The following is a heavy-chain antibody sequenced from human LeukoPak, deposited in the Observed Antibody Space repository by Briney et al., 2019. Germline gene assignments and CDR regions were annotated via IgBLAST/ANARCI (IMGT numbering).Heavy chain of an antibody. V-gene: IGHV4-61*01. J-gene: IGHJ5*02. CDR2: IYYSGST. CDR3: VRVMLGTPNWFDP. Sequence: SETLSLTCTVSGGSVNNNSYYWSWIRQPPGKGLEWIGYIYYSGSTNYNPSLKSRVTISVDTSKNQFSLKLSSVTAADTAVYYCVRVMLGTPNWFDPWGQGTLVTVSS. CDR1: GGSVNNNSYY. D-gene: IGHD3-10*02.